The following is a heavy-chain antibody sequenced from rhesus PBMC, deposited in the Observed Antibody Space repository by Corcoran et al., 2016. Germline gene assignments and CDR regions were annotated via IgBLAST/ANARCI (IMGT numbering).Heavy chain of an antibody. D-gene: IGHD4-29*01. CDR3: ARPTNGSKLDY. CDR2: IGGRSGST. J-gene: IGHJ4*01. CDR1: GYSISSGYG. V-gene: IGHV4-127*01. Sequence: QVQLQESGPGLVKPSETLSLTCAVSGYSISSGYGWSWIRQPPGKGRGWLGYIGGRSGSTNDNPSLKSRITMSKDTSKNQFALKLSAVTAADTAVYYCARPTNGSKLDYWGQGVLVTVSS.